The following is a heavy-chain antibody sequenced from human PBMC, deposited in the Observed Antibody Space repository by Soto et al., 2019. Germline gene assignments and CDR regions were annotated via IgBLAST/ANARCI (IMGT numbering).Heavy chain of an antibody. CDR1: VVSFSSYA. CDR3: ASYNYYNSDRRSSPLGY. J-gene: IGHJ4*02. D-gene: IGHD3-10*01. CDR2: MSGSGDVP. V-gene: IGHV3-23*01. Sequence: GGVLTLSCAASVVSFSSYAMSWVRQAPGKGLEWVSAMSGSGDVPPYEDSVKGRFTICRDNSKTRLYLQMNSLRAEDTAVYFCASYNYYNSDRRSSPLGYWGPGALVTVSS.